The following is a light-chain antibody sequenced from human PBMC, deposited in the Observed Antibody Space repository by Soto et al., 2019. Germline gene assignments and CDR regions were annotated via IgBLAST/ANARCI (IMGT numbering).Light chain of an antibody. CDR3: NSYTTSSSLYV. V-gene: IGLV2-14*01. CDR2: DVS. Sequence: QSALTQPASVSGSPGQSITISCTGTSSDIGCYDYVSWYQQYPGKAPKLMIYDVSNRPSGVSDRFSGSKSANTASLTISGLQAEDEADYYCNSYTTSSSLYVFGTGTKVTVL. J-gene: IGLJ1*01. CDR1: SSDIGCYDY.